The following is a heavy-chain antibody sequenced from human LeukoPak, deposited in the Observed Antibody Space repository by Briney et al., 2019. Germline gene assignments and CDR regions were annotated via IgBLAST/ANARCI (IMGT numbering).Heavy chain of an antibody. CDR3: ARAQSVLLWFGETQDR. V-gene: IGHV1-18*01. CDR1: GYTFTSYG. Sequence: GASVKVSCNASGYTFTSYGISWVRQAPGQGLEWMGWISACNGNTNYAQKLQGRVTMTTDTSTSTAYMELRSLRSDDTAVYYCARAQSVLLWFGETQDRWGQGTLVTVSS. J-gene: IGHJ4*02. CDR2: ISACNGNT. D-gene: IGHD3-10*01.